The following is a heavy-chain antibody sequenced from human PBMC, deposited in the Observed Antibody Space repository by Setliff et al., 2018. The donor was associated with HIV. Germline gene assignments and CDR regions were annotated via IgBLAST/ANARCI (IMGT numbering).Heavy chain of an antibody. V-gene: IGHV1-18*01. J-gene: IGHJ6*04. D-gene: IGHD3-10*01. CDR3: AREGLWFGDRGFYMDV. Sequence: ASVKVSCKASGYSFTTYGVYWVRQAPGQGLEWMGWIGTQNGNTNYAQKFQGRVTMTTDTSTNTAYMELSSLTSDDTAVYYCAREGLWFGDRGFYMDVWGKGTAVTGLL. CDR2: IGTQNGNT. CDR1: GYSFTTYG.